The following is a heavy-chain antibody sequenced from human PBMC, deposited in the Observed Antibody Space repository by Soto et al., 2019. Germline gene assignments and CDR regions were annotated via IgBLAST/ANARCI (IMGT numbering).Heavy chain of an antibody. V-gene: IGHV4-30-4*01. CDR2: IYYSGST. CDR3: ARSRYCSGGSCYASFDY. J-gene: IGHJ4*02. Sequence: PSETLSLTCTVSGGSISSGDYYWSWIRQPPGKGLEWIGYIYYSGSTYYNPSLKSRVTISVDTSKNQFSLKLSSVTAADTAVYHCARSRYCSGGSCYASFDYWGQGTLVTVSS. D-gene: IGHD2-15*01. CDR1: GGSISSGDYY.